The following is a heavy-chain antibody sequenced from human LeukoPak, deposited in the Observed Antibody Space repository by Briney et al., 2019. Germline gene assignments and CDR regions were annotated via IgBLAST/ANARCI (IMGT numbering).Heavy chain of an antibody. D-gene: IGHD6-13*01. Sequence: PSETLSLTCTVSGGSISSGGYYWSWIRQHPGKGLEWIGYIYYSGSTYYNPSLKSRVTISVDTSKNQFSLKLCSVTAADTAVYYCARDIPAAPGLIYYYGMDVWGQGTTVTVSS. V-gene: IGHV4-31*03. CDR3: ARDIPAAPGLIYYYGMDV. CDR1: GGSISSGGYY. CDR2: IYYSGST. J-gene: IGHJ6*02.